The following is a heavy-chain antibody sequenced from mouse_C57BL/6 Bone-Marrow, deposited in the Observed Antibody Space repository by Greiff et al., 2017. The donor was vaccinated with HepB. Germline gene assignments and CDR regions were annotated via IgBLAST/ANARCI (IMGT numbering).Heavy chain of an antibody. CDR2: IYPRSGNT. D-gene: IGHD1-1*01. Sequence: VQLVESGAELARPGASVKLSCKASGYTFTSYGISWVKQSTGQGLEWIGEIYPRSGNTYYNEKFKGKATLTADKSSSTAYMELRSLTSEDSAVYVCARRGGYYGSSYWGTGTTVTVSS. V-gene: IGHV1-81*01. CDR3: ARRGGYYGSSY. J-gene: IGHJ1*03. CDR1: GYTFTSYG.